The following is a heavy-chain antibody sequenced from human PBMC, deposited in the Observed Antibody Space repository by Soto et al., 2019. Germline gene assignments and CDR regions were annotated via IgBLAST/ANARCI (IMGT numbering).Heavy chain of an antibody. D-gene: IGHD3-10*01. CDR1: GFTFRSYW. Sequence: EVQLVESGGGLVQPGGSLRLSCAASGFTFRSYWMSWVRQAPGKGLEWVANIKQDGREKYYVDSVKGRFTISRDNAKNSLYLKMNSLRAEDTVVYYCARYGGYFDYWGQGTLVTVSS. J-gene: IGHJ4*02. CDR2: IKQDGREK. V-gene: IGHV3-7*01. CDR3: ARYGGYFDY.